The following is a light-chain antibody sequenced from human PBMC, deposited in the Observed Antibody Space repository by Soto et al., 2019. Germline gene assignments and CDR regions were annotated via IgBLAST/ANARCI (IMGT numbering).Light chain of an antibody. CDR3: QQSYSTPPT. Sequence: DIKMTQSPSSLSASVGDRVTITCRASQYISNYLNWYQQKSGTAPKLLIHTASTLQSGVPSRFSGRGSGPDFTLTISSVHADDFAIYFCQQSYSTPPTFGQGTTLEIK. CDR1: QYISNY. J-gene: IGKJ2*01. CDR2: TAS. V-gene: IGKV1-39*01.